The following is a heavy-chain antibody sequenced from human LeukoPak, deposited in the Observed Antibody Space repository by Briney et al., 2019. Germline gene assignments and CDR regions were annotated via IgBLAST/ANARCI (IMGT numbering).Heavy chain of an antibody. CDR3: AGVRGKVDP. V-gene: IGHV3-11*01. Sequence: GGSLRLSCAASGFTFSDYYMTWIRQAPGKGLEWISYISSSGNTISYAGSVKGRFTISRDNAKNSLSLQMNSLRVEDTAVYYCAGVRGKVDPWGQGTLVTVSS. J-gene: IGHJ5*02. CDR2: ISSSGNTI. CDR1: GFTFSDYY.